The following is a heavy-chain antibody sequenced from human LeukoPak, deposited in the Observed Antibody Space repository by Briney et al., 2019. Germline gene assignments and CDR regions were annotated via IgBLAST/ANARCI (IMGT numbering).Heavy chain of an antibody. Sequence: SETLSLTCAVYGETFIHNFWTWIRQPPGKGLEWIGQINHSGSTYYNPSLKSRVTILVDTSKNQFSLKLTSVTAADTAVYYCARGAPFTMIVVVPSNYFDYWGQGTLVTVSS. CDR2: INHSGST. CDR1: GETFIHNF. D-gene: IGHD3-22*01. J-gene: IGHJ4*02. V-gene: IGHV4-34*01. CDR3: ARGAPFTMIVVVPSNYFDY.